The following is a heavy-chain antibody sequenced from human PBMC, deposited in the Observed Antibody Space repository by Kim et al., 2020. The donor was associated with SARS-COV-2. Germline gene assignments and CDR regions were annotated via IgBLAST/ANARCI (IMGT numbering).Heavy chain of an antibody. Sequence: ASVKVSCKASGYTFTSYGISWVRQAPGQGLEWMGWISAYNGNTNYAQKLQGRVTMTTDTSTSTAYMELRSLRSDDTAVYYCARDGDQTAVRGVIIPSYWGQGTLVTVSS. CDR1: GYTFTSYG. CDR2: ISAYNGNT. D-gene: IGHD3-10*01. J-gene: IGHJ4*02. CDR3: ARDGDQTAVRGVIIPSY. V-gene: IGHV1-18*01.